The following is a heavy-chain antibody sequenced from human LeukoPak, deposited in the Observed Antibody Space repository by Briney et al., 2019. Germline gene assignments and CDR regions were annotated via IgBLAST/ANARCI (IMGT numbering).Heavy chain of an antibody. CDR2: IKQDGSEK. Sequence: PGGSLRLSCAASGFTFSSYWMSWVRQAPGKGLEWVANIKQDGSEKHYVDSVKGRFTISRDNAKNSLYLQMNSLRAEDTAVYYCARGDITMIVVRGYYFDYWGQGTLVTVSS. CDR3: ARGDITMIVVRGYYFDY. V-gene: IGHV3-7*01. J-gene: IGHJ4*02. D-gene: IGHD3-22*01. CDR1: GFTFSSYW.